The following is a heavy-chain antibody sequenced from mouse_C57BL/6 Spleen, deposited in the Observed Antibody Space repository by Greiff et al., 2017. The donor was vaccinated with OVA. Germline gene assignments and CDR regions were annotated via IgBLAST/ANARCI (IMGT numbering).Heavy chain of an antibody. D-gene: IGHD1-1*01. CDR2: IYPGDGDT. V-gene: IGHV1-82*01. J-gene: IGHJ2*01. CDR3: ARNYGGPHYFDY. CDR1: GYAFSSSW. Sequence: QVQLQQSGPELVKPGASVKISCKASGYAFSSSWMNWVKQRPGKGLEWIGRIYPGDGDTNYNGKFKGKATLTADKSSSTAYMQLSSLTSEDSAVYFCARNYGGPHYFDYWGQGTTLTVSS.